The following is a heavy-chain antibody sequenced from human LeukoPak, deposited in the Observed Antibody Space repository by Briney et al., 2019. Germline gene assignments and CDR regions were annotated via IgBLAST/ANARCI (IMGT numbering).Heavy chain of an antibody. CDR3: ARVYYGSGSYKGALYYFDY. D-gene: IGHD3-10*01. CDR1: GYTFTSYD. J-gene: IGHJ4*02. V-gene: IGHV1-8*01. CDR2: MNPNSGNT. Sequence: GASVKVSCKASGYTFTSYDINWVRQATGQGLEWMGWMNPNSGNTGYAQKFQGRVTMTRNTSISTAYMELSSLRSEDTAVYYCARVYYGSGSYKGALYYFDYWGQGTLVTVSS.